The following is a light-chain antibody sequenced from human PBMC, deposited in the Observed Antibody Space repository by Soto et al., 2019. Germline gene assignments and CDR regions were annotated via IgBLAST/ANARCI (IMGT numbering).Light chain of an antibody. V-gene: IGLV2-8*01. J-gene: IGLJ2*01. CDR1: SSDVGGYNY. CDR2: EVS. CDR3: SSYAGSNHVI. Sequence: QSALTQPPSASGSPGQSVTISCTGTSSDVGGYNYVFWYQQHPGKAPKPMIYEVSQRPSGVPDRFSGSKSGNTASLTVSGLQADDEADYYCSSYAGSNHVIFGGGTKLTVL.